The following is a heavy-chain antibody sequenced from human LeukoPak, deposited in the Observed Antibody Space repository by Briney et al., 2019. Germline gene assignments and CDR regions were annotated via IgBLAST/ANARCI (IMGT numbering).Heavy chain of an antibody. CDR3: AREGYDFWSGYKDY. CDR1: GFTFSSYW. Sequence: GGSLRLSCAASGFTFSSYWMSWVRQAPGKGLEWVANIKQDGSEKYYVDSVKGRFTISRDNAKNSLYLQMNSLRAEDTAVYYCAREGYDFWSGYKDYWGQGTLVTVSS. J-gene: IGHJ4*02. V-gene: IGHV3-7*01. D-gene: IGHD3-3*01. CDR2: IKQDGSEK.